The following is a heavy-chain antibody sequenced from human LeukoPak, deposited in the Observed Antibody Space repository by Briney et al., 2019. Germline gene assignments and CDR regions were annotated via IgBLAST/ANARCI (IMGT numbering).Heavy chain of an antibody. V-gene: IGHV4-31*11. CDR3: ARVRGFLEWFPDY. CDR2: IYYSGST. Sequence: SETLSLTCAIYGGSFSGYYWSWIRQHPGKGLEWIGYIYYSGSTYYNPSLKSRVTISVDTSKNQFSLKLSSVTAADTAVYYCARVRGFLEWFPDYWGQGTLVTVSS. CDR1: GGSFSGYY. D-gene: IGHD3-3*01. J-gene: IGHJ4*02.